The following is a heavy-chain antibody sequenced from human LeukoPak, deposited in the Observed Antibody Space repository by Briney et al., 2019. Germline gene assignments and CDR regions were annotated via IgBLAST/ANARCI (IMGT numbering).Heavy chain of an antibody. V-gene: IGHV4-59*01. CDR2: IYYSGST. J-gene: IGHJ4*02. D-gene: IGHD6-13*01. CDR1: GGSISSYY. CDR3: ARGTHSSWSFDY. Sequence: SETLSLTCTVSGGSISSYYWSWIRQPPGKGLEWIGYIYYSGSTNYNPSLKSRVTISVDTSKNQFSLKLSSVTAADTAVYYCARGTHSSWSFDYWGQGTLVTVSS.